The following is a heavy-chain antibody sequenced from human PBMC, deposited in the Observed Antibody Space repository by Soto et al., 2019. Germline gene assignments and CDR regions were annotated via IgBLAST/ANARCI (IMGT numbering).Heavy chain of an antibody. CDR2: IHYSGST. D-gene: IGHD5-18*01. CDR3: ARRYGSYFDS. CDR1: GGSISSYY. Sequence: SETLSLTCTVSGGSISSYYWSWIRQPPGKGLEWIGYIHYSGSTNYNPSLKSRVTISVDTSKNQFSLKLSSVTAADTAVYYCARRYGSYFDSWGQGTMVTVSS. J-gene: IGHJ4*02. V-gene: IGHV4-59*08.